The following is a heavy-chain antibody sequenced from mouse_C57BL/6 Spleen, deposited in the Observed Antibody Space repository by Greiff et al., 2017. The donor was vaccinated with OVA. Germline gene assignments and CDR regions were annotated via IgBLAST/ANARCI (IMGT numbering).Heavy chain of an antibody. CDR3: AKGGGNFYYAMDY. CDR1: GFSLTSYG. J-gene: IGHJ4*01. V-gene: IGHV2-5*01. CDR2: IWRGGST. Sequence: QVQLKESGPGLVQPSQSLSITCTVSGFSLTSYGVHWVRQSPGKGLEWLGVIWRGGSTDYNAAFMSRLSITKDNSKSQVFFKMNSLQADDTAIYYCAKGGGNFYYAMDYWGKGTSVTVSS. D-gene: IGHD2-1*01.